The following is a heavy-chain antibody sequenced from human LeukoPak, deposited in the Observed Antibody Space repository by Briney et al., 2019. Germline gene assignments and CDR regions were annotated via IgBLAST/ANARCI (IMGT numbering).Heavy chain of an antibody. J-gene: IGHJ4*02. CDR2: ISSSSSYI. Sequence: PGGSLRLSCVASGFTFSNYWIHWVRQAPGKGLEWVSSISSSSSYIYYADSVKGRFTISRDNAKNSLYLQMNSLRAEDTAVYYCARGLHYYDSSGESGFDYWGQGTLVTVSS. CDR3: ARGLHYYDSSGESGFDY. V-gene: IGHV3-21*01. CDR1: GFTFSNYW. D-gene: IGHD3-22*01.